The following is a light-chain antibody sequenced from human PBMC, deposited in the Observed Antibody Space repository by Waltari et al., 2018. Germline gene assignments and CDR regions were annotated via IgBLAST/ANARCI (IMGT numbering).Light chain of an antibody. CDR3: QQHYSSPPT. V-gene: IGKV4-1*01. J-gene: IGKJ1*01. Sequence: DIVMTQSPDSLAVSLGERATINCKSSQSVLYNSNKKNHLAWYQQKPGQPPKLLIYWASTRESGVPYRFSGSGSGTDFTLTITSLQAEDVAVYYCQQHYSSPPTFGQGTKVEIK. CDR1: QSVLYNSNKKNH. CDR2: WAS.